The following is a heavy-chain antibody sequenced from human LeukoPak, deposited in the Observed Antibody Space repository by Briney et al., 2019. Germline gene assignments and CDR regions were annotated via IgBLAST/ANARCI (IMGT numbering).Heavy chain of an antibody. CDR2: ISYDGSNK. V-gene: IGHV3-30*18. J-gene: IGHJ1*01. CDR1: GFTFSSYG. Sequence: GGSLRLSCAASGFTFSSYGMHWVRQAPGKGLEWVAVISYDGSNKYYADSVKGRFTISRDNSKNTLYLQMNSLRAEDTAVYYCANGYSVAEYFQHRGQGTLVTVSS. CDR3: ANGYSVAEYFQH. D-gene: IGHD3-22*01.